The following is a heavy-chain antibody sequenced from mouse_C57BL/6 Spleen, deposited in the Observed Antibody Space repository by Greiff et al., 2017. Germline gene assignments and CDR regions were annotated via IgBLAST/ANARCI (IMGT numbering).Heavy chain of an antibody. Sequence: VKLLESGPGLVQPSPSLSITCTVSGFSLTSYGVHWVRQSPGKGLEWLGVIWSGGSTDYNAAFISRLSISKDNSKSQVFFKMNSLQADDTAIYYCAEGVYYGCMDYWGQGTSVTVSS. CDR2: IWSGGST. CDR3: AEGVYYGCMDY. V-gene: IGHV2-2*01. CDR1: GFSLTSYG. J-gene: IGHJ4*01. D-gene: IGHD2-1*01.